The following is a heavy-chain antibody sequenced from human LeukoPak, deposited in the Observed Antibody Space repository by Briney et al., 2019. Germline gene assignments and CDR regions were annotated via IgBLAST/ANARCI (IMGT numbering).Heavy chain of an antibody. V-gene: IGHV4-4*07. Sequence: PSENLSLNCTVPGGSINNYYWSWIRQPAGKGLEWIGRIYTRGSTNYNPSLKSRVTMSVDTSKNQFSLKLSSVTAADTAVYYCARGRYCSADICSGGDAFDIWGQGTMVSVSS. D-gene: IGHD2-15*01. CDR1: GGSINNYY. J-gene: IGHJ3*02. CDR3: ARGRYCSADICSGGDAFDI. CDR2: IYTRGST.